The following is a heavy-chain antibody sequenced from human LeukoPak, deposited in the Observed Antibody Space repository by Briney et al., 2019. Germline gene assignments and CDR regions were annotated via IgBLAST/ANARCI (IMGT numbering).Heavy chain of an antibody. D-gene: IGHD6-19*01. Sequence: GGSLRLSCAASGFTFSSYGMHWVRQAPGKGLEWVSVIWYDGSNKYYADSVKGRFTISKDNSKNTLYLQMNSLRAEDTAIYYCARDPGHNGWYGDNWGQGTLVTVSS. V-gene: IGHV3-33*01. J-gene: IGHJ4*02. CDR1: GFTFSSYG. CDR3: ARDPGHNGWYGDN. CDR2: IWYDGSNK.